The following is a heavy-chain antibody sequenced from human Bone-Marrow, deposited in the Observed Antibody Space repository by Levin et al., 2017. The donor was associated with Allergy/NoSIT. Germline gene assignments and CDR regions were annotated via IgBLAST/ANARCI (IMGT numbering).Heavy chain of an antibody. Sequence: SCAASGFTFRSYPMNWVRQAPGKGLEWISYISGSGTTIFSADSVRGRFTISRDNAKNSLYLQMNSLRGEYTAVYYCAREDYYGSGAIDYWGQGTLVTVSA. CDR1: GFTFRSYP. D-gene: IGHD3-10*01. CDR2: ISGSGTTI. CDR3: AREDYYGSGAIDY. J-gene: IGHJ4*02. V-gene: IGHV3-48*01.